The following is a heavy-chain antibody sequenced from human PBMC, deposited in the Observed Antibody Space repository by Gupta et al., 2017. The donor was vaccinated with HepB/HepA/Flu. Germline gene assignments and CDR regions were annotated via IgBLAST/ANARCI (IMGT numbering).Heavy chain of an antibody. CDR2: IYYEGGT. D-gene: IGHD3-10*01. CDR1: GGSINSGSDY. J-gene: IGHJ4*02. Sequence: QVQLQESGPGLVKPLETLSLTCTVSGGSINSGSDYWGWSRQPPGKGLEWIGSIYYEGGTHYSPSLQSRVIISIDTSKSQFSLKVSSVTAADTATYFCAKYVAGSCVDNWGQGILGTVSS. V-gene: IGHV4-39*01. CDR3: AKYVAGSCVDN.